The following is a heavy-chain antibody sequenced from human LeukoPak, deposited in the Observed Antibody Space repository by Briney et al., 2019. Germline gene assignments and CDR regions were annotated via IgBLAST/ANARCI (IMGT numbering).Heavy chain of an antibody. CDR1: GYPLSTYY. V-gene: IGHV1-46*01. D-gene: IGHD4-17*01. Sequence: ASVKVSCKASGYPLSTYYIHWVRQAPGQGLEWMGIIRLSGGSTSYAQKFQDRITMTRDTSTSTVYMELSSLRSEDTAVYYCATEPSTVTTLDYWGQGTLVTVSS. CDR2: IRLSGGST. CDR3: ATEPSTVTTLDY. J-gene: IGHJ4*02.